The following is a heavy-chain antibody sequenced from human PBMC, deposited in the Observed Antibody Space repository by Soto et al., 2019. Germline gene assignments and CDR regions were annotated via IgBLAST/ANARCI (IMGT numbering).Heavy chain of an antibody. J-gene: IGHJ4*02. CDR3: EREGNIGRWIQPIDS. CDR2: IHYNGNT. Sequence: SETLSLTCTVSGGSISSYSWSWIRQPPGKGLEWIGNIHYNGNTKYSPSLKSRVTMSVDTSKNHFSLKLISVTTADTAVYFCEREGNIGRWIQPIDSWGQGTLVTVSS. D-gene: IGHD2-2*03. V-gene: IGHV4-59*01. CDR1: GGSISSYS.